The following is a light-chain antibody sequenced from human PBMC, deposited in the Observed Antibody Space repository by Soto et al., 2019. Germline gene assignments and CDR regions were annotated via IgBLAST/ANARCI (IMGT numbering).Light chain of an antibody. CDR2: DAS. Sequence: EIVLTQSPATLSLSPGERATLSCRASQSVSSYLAWYQQKPGQAPRLLIYDASNRATGIPARFSGGGSGTDFTLTIISLEAEDFAVYYCQQRFNWPRFTFGQGTKLEIK. J-gene: IGKJ2*01. CDR1: QSVSSY. V-gene: IGKV3-11*01. CDR3: QQRFNWPRFT.